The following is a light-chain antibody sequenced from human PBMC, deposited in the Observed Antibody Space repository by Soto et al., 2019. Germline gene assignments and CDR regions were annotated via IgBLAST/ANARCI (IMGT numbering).Light chain of an antibody. CDR2: AAS. J-gene: IGKJ1*01. V-gene: IGKV1-39*01. Sequence: DNQLTQSPSSLSAYLGDRVTITCRASLTTNIYLNWYQHKPGKAPRLLIYAASSLQSGVPSRFSGSGSGTDFTLTISSLQAEDFATYYWQQSYSAPPTFGQGTKVE. CDR3: QQSYSAPPT. CDR1: LTTNIY.